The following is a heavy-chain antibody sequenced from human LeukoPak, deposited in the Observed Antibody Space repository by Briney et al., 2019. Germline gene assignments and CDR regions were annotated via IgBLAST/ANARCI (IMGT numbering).Heavy chain of an antibody. CDR1: GECSVGYE. CDR3: ARQPSYYFDY. Sequence: DTLCRTGTVAGECSVGYECSWMRQPPGKRLEWIGYIYYSGSTNYNPSLKSRVTISVDTSKNQFSLKLSSVTAADTAVYYCARQPSYYFDYWGQGTLVTVSS. J-gene: IGHJ4*02. CDR2: IYYSGST. V-gene: IGHV4-59*08. D-gene: IGHD3-16*02.